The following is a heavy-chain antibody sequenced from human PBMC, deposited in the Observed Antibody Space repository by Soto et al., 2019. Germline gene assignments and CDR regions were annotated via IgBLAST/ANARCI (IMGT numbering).Heavy chain of an antibody. J-gene: IGHJ4*02. CDR3: ARVGHNGYDLDFDF. CDR1: AFTFSLYG. CDR2: IWNDGSEK. D-gene: IGHD5-12*01. V-gene: IGHV3-33*01. Sequence: GGSLRLSCAASAFTFSLYGMHWVRQAPGKGLEWVAVIWNDGSEKNYADSVKGRFTLSGDSSKNTLYLEMNSLRVEDTAVYYCARVGHNGYDLDFDFWGQGTMVTVSS.